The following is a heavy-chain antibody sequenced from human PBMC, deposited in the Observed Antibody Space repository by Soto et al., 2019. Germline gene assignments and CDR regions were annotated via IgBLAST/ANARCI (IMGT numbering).Heavy chain of an antibody. CDR1: GGSFSGYY. J-gene: IGHJ4*02. Sequence: QVQLQQWGAGLLEPSETLSLTCAVYGGSFSGYYWSWIRQPPGKGLEWIGEINHSGSTNYNPSLKSRVTISVDTSKNQFSLKLSSVTAADTAVYYCMELGYCSGGSCYPGNYWGQGTLVTVSS. V-gene: IGHV4-34*01. CDR2: INHSGST. CDR3: MELGYCSGGSCYPGNY. D-gene: IGHD2-15*01.